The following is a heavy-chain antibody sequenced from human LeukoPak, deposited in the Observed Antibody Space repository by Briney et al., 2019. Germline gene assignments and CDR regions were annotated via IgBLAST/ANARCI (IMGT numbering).Heavy chain of an antibody. D-gene: IGHD3-10*01. CDR2: IKSKADGETT. V-gene: IGHV3-15*05. Sequence: GGSLRLSCAASGFSFTNAWMTWVRQAPGKGLEWVGRIKSKADGETTDYAAPVNGRCTMSRDDSKATLYLQMNYVNTEDTAVYYCTTDLAITMIRGVIVYRGQGTLVTVSS. CDR3: TTDLAITMIRGVIVY. CDR1: GFSFTNAW. J-gene: IGHJ4*02.